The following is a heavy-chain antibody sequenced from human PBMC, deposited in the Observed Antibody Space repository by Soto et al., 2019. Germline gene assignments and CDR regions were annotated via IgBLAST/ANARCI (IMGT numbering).Heavy chain of an antibody. D-gene: IGHD3-22*01. CDR2: IIPILGIA. J-gene: IGHJ4*02. Sequence: ASVKVSCKASGGTFSSYTISWVRQAPGQGLEWMGRIIPILGIANYAQKFQGRVTITADKSTSTAYMELSSLRAEDTAVYYCAREIYDDYDSSGFDHWGQGTLVTVSS. V-gene: IGHV1-69*04. CDR3: AREIYDDYDSSGFDH. CDR1: GGTFSSYT.